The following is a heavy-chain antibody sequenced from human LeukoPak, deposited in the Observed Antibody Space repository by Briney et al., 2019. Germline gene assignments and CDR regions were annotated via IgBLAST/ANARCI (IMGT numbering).Heavy chain of an antibody. CDR1: GFTFSSYS. CDR2: ISSSSSYI. V-gene: IGHV3-21*01. CDR3: ARDESAAGPQLFDC. Sequence: GGSLRLSCAASGFTFSSYSMNWVRQAPGKGLEWVSSISSSSSYIYYADSVKGRFTISRDNAKNSLYLQMNSLRAEDTAVYYCARDESAAGPQLFDCWGQGTLVTVSS. D-gene: IGHD6-13*01. J-gene: IGHJ4*02.